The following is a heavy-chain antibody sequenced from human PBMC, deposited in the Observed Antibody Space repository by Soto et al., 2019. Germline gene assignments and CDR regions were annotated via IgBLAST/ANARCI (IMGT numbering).Heavy chain of an antibody. V-gene: IGHV4-34*01. Sequence: PSETLSLTCAVYGGSFSGYYWSWIRQPPGKGLERNGEINHSGSTNYNPSLKSRVTISVDTSKNQFSLNLISVSAEDSAVYYCARGRITIFGVVTTRNWFDPWGQGTLVTVSS. CDR2: INHSGST. D-gene: IGHD3-3*01. CDR1: GGSFSGYY. J-gene: IGHJ5*02. CDR3: ARGRITIFGVVTTRNWFDP.